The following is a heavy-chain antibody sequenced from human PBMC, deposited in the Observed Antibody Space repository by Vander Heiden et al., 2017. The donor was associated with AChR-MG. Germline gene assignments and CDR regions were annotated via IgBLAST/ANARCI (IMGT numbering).Heavy chain of an antibody. CDR1: AGTFRTHT. J-gene: IGHJ6*02. D-gene: IGHD3-10*01. CDR3: AREPVGDYGSGSYLGAYGMDV. V-gene: IGHV1-69*08. Sequence: QVQLLQSGADVKKPASSVKLACKATAGTFRTHTISCVRQAPGQGLEWMGRIIPILGIANSAQKFQDRVTINADKSTSTAYMELSSLRSEDTAVYDCAREPVGDYGSGSYLGAYGMDVWGQGTTVTVSS. CDR2: IIPILGIA.